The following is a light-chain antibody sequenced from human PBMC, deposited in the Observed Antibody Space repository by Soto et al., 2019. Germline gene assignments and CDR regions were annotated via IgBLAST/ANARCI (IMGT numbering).Light chain of an antibody. CDR3: QQYVTSPFT. CDR1: QSVSSSY. J-gene: IGKJ3*01. Sequence: EIVLTQSPGTLSLSSGERATLSCRASQSVSSSYLAWYQQKPGQAPRLLIYGASSRATGIPDRFSGSGSGTDFTLTISSLEPEDFAVYYCQQYVTSPFTFGPGTKVAIK. CDR2: GAS. V-gene: IGKV3-20*01.